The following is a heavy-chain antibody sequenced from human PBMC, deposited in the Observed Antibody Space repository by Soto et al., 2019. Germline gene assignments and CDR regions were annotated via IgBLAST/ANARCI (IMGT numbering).Heavy chain of an antibody. Sequence: GGSLRLSCAASGFTFSSYAMHWVRQAPGKGLEWVAVISYDGSNKYYADSVKGRFTISRDNSKNTLYLQMNSLRAEDTAVYYCARGLGDWEDYWGQGTLVTVSS. CDR1: GFTFSSYA. J-gene: IGHJ4*02. CDR2: ISYDGSNK. CDR3: ARGLGDWEDY. V-gene: IGHV3-30-3*01. D-gene: IGHD2-21*02.